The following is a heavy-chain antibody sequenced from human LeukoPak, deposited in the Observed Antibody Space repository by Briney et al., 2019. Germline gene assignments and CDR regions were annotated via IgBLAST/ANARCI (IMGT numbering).Heavy chain of an antibody. J-gene: IGHJ4*02. Sequence: GGSLRLSCAASGFTVANDRMSWVRQAPGKGLEWVSTVYGGGNTAYADSVKGRFTISRDTSKNTLLLQMNSLRAEDTALYFCVRERFGAIVESWGQGALVIVFS. CDR3: VRERFGAIVES. CDR2: VYGGGNT. CDR1: GFTVANDR. D-gene: IGHD5-24*01. V-gene: IGHV3-53*01.